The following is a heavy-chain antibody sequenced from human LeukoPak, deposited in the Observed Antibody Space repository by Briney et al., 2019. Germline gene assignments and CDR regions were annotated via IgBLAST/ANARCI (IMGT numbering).Heavy chain of an antibody. CDR2: IYYSGST. CDR1: GGSISSGGYY. V-gene: IGHV4-31*03. J-gene: IGHJ4*02. CDR3: AREKLDDSSGYYYRNFDY. Sequence: PSETLSLTCTVSGGSISSGGYYWSWIRQHPGKGLEWTGYIYYSGSTYYNPSLKSRVTISVDTSKNQFSLKLSSVTAADTAVYYCAREKLDDSSGYYYRNFDYWGQGTLVTVSS. D-gene: IGHD3-22*01.